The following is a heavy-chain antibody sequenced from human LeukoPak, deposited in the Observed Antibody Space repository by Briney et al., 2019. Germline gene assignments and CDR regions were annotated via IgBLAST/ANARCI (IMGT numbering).Heavy chain of an antibody. CDR2: ISAYNGKT. V-gene: IGHV1-18*04. J-gene: IGHJ4*02. CDR1: GYTFGNYG. D-gene: IGHD2-8*01. CDR3: ARDGARISMLRGGLDY. Sequence: ASVKVSCKASGYTFGNYGISWVRQAPGQGLEWMGWISAYNGKTNYAQKYEGRVTMTTDTSTTTSYMELRSLTSDDTAVYYCARDGARISMLRGGLDYWGQGTLVTVSS.